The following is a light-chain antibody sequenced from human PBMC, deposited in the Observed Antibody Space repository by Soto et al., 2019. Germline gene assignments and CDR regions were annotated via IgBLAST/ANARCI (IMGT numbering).Light chain of an antibody. V-gene: IGKV3-20*01. CDR1: QSISSSY. CDR3: QQYGSSSWT. CDR2: GAS. J-gene: IGKJ1*01. Sequence: EIVLTQSPGTLSLSPGKRATLSCRASQSISSSYLAWYQQRPGQAPRLLIYGASSRATGIPDRFSGSGSGTEFTLTLSRLEPEDFAVYYCQQYGSSSWTFGHGTKMEIK.